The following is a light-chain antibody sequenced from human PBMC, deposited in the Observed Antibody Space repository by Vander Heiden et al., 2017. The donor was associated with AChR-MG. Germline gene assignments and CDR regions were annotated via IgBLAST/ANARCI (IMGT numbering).Light chain of an antibody. CDR3: QRDDSTGQA. V-gene: IGKV4-1*01. CDR1: QSVLYSSNNKNY. Sequence: DIVMTQSPDSLAVSLGERATINCKSSQSVLYSSNNKNYLAWYQQKPGQPPKLLIYWASTRESGVPDRFSGSGSGTDFTLTISSLQAEDVAVYYCQRDDSTGQAFGQGTKVEIK. J-gene: IGKJ1*01. CDR2: WAS.